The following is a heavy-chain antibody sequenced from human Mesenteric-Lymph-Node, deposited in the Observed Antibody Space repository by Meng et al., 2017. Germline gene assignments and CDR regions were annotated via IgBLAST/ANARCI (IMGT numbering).Heavy chain of an antibody. Sequence: GGSLRLSCAASGFSVSNYAMSWVRQAPGKGLEWVSGISDGDVGRFYADSVKGRFTISRDSSKNTLYLQMNSLRAEDTAVYYCARDLHYYDSSGCFDYWGQGTLVTVSS. CDR2: ISDGDVGR. V-gene: IGHV3-23*01. CDR1: GFSVSNYA. J-gene: IGHJ4*02. CDR3: ARDLHYYDSSGCFDY. D-gene: IGHD3-22*01.